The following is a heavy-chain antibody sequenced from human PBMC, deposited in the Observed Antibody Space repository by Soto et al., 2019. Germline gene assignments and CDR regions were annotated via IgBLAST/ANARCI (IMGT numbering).Heavy chain of an antibody. D-gene: IGHD2-2*01. CDR2: ISSSGSYI. CDR3: EVVVYRADY. Sequence: EVQLVESGGGLVKPGGSLRLSCAASGFTFSSYSMNWVRQAPGKGLEWVSSISSSGSYIYYADSVKGRFTISRDNAKNSLQLQVNGVRAEDTAVYYGEVVVYRADYWGQGTLGTVSS. V-gene: IGHV3-21*01. J-gene: IGHJ4*02. CDR1: GFTFSSYS.